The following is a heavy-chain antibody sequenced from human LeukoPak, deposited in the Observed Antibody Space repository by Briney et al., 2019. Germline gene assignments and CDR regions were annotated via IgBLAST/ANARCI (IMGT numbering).Heavy chain of an antibody. V-gene: IGHV3-23*01. J-gene: IGHJ4*02. CDR3: AKDRSDNSSWYLGDY. Sequence: GGSLRLSCAASGFTFNSYGMNWVRQAPGKGLEWVSVISGSGDNTYYADSVKGRFTISRDNSKNTLYLQMNSPRAEDTAVYYCAKDRSDNSSWYLGDYWGQGTLVTVSS. CDR2: ISGSGDNT. CDR1: GFTFNSYG. D-gene: IGHD6-19*01.